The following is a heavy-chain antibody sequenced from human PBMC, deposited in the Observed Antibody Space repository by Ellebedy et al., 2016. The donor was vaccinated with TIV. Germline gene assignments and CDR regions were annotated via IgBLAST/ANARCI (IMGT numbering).Heavy chain of an antibody. CDR3: ARASMVRGLAG. Sequence: SETLSLXCQIDLVSFSGYTWAWIRQAPGKGLEWIGDINHRGVTKYISSLKSRVTISLDTSKRQFSLNLTSVTAADTAFYYCARASMVRGLAGWGQGTLVTVSS. D-gene: IGHD3-10*01. CDR1: LVSFSGYT. CDR2: INHRGVT. J-gene: IGHJ4*02. V-gene: IGHV4-34*01.